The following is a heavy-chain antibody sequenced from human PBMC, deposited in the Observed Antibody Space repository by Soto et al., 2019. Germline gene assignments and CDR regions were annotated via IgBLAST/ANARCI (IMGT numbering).Heavy chain of an antibody. CDR1: GDSISNLDYF. Sequence: SETLSLTCSVSGDSISNLDYFWAWIRQPPGQALEYVGYIYKSATTYYNPSFESRVAISVDTSKSQFSLNVTSVTAADTAVYFCARGRYCLTGRCFPNWFDSWGQGALVTVS. V-gene: IGHV4-30-4*01. J-gene: IGHJ5*01. D-gene: IGHD7-27*01. CDR3: ARGRYCLTGRCFPNWFDS. CDR2: IYKSATT.